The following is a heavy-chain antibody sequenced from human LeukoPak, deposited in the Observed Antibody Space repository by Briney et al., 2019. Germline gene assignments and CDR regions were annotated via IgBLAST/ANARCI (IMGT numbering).Heavy chain of an antibody. Sequence: GGSLRLSCAASAFTFSSYAMHWVRQAPGKGLEWVAGISYDGSDKYYADSVKGRFTISRDNSENTLYLQMNNLRAEDTAVYYCAKDYYTGSYRPFDCWGQGTQVTVSS. D-gene: IGHD1-26*01. CDR2: ISYDGSDK. CDR3: AKDYYTGSYRPFDC. J-gene: IGHJ4*02. V-gene: IGHV3-30*18. CDR1: AFTFSSYA.